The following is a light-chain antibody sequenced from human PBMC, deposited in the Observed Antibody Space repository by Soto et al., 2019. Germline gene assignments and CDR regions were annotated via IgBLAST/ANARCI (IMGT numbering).Light chain of an antibody. V-gene: IGKV4-1*01. J-gene: IGKJ5*01. CDR3: QQYKSWPPIT. CDR1: QGVLYTSNNKNY. Sequence: VVTRPPYSLSDPMRERATINCKSSQGVLYTSNNKNYLAWYQQKPGQPPKLLISWSSTRESGVPDRFSGGGSGTEFTLTISSLQSEDSGIYYSQQYKSWPPITFGQGTRLEIK. CDR2: WSS.